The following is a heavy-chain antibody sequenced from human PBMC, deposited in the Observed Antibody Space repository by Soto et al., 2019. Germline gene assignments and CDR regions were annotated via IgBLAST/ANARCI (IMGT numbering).Heavy chain of an antibody. V-gene: IGHV4-61*08. CDR2: IYYTGST. D-gene: IGHD2-21*01. CDR3: ARRWGGTFDY. J-gene: IGHJ4*02. Sequence: SETLSLTCTVSGASISSADNYWSWIRQPPGKVLEWIGYIYYTGSTNYNPSLKSRVTISVDTSKNQFSLKLSSVTAADTAVYYCARRWGGTFDYWGQGTLVTVS. CDR1: GASISSADNY.